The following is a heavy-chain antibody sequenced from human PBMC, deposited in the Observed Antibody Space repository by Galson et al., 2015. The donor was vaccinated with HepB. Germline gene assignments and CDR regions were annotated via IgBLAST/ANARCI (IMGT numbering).Heavy chain of an antibody. CDR1: GFTFRGHS. D-gene: IGHD6-19*01. V-gene: IGHV3-33*08. CDR2: IWYDGSNK. Sequence: SLRLSCAASGFTFRGHSMHWVRQAPGKGLEWVAVIWYDGSNKDYADSVRGRFTISRDNSKNTVYLQMNRLRAEDTAVYYCARDSEVSGWYFFEYWGQGTLVTVSS. J-gene: IGHJ4*02. CDR3: ARDSEVSGWYFFEY.